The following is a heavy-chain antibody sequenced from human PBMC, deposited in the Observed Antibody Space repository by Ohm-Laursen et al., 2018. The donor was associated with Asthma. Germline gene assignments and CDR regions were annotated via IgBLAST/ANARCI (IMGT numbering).Heavy chain of an antibody. Sequence: SLRLSCTASGFTFRSYAMHWVRQAPGKGLEWVAVGGSYYDGGLKYYADSVNGRFTVSRDDSRNTLYLQMNSLRPDDTAVYYCARDVMEWYLPAFDFWGQGTLVTVSS. V-gene: IGHV3-30-3*01. J-gene: IGHJ4*02. CDR3: ARDVMEWYLPAFDF. D-gene: IGHD3-3*01. CDR1: GFTFRSYA. CDR2: GGSYYDGGLK.